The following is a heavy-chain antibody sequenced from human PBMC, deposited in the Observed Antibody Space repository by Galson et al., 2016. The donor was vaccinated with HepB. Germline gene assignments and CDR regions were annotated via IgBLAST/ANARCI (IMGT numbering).Heavy chain of an antibody. D-gene: IGHD3-22*01. CDR3: ARAMRYYDSSGYPSVGMDV. CDR1: GYTFRNYA. J-gene: IGHJ6*02. Sequence: SVKVSCKASGYTFRNYAMHWVRQAPGQRLEWMAWINAGNGKTKSSERFQGRDTITRDTSASTAYMELISLRSEDTAVYYCARAMRYYDSSGYPSVGMDVWGQGTTVTVSS. V-gene: IGHV1-3*01. CDR2: INAGNGKT.